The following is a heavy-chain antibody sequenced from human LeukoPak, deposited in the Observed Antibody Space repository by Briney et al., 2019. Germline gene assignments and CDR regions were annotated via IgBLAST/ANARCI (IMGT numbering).Heavy chain of an antibody. V-gene: IGHV3-21*01. CDR3: TSRYCTTTNCYSFDI. CDR1: RFSFSTYS. CDR2: ISSSSAHI. D-gene: IGHD2-2*01. J-gene: IGHJ3*02. Sequence: PGGSLRLSCAASRFSFSTYSMNWVRQAPGKGLEWVSSISSSSAHIFYADSVKGRFSISRDNAKNSLYLQMNSLRVEDTAVYYCTSRYCTTTNCYSFDIWGQGTMVTVSS.